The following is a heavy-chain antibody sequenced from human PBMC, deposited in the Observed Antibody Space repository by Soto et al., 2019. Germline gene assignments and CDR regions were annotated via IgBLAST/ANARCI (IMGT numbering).Heavy chain of an antibody. D-gene: IGHD4-17*01. CDR1: GFTFNRYA. V-gene: IGHV3-23*01. CDR2: ISASVGST. J-gene: IGHJ3*02. CDR3: VIDRWLDGDHATLHAFEI. Sequence: EVQLLESGGGLVQPGGSLRLSCAASGFTFNRYAMSWVRQAPGKGLEWVSSISASVGSTYYADSVAGHFTIPRDSPKNTRYPARNSLSGDDTANYDSVIDRWLDGDHATLHAFEIWGQGTMVTVSS.